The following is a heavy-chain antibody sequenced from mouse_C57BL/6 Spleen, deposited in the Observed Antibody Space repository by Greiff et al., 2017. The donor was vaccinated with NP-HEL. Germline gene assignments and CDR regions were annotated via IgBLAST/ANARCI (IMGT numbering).Heavy chain of an antibody. CDR3: ARADGYLRLYYAMDY. D-gene: IGHD2-3*01. CDR1: GYAFSSYW. Sequence: VKLQESGAELVKPGASVKISCKASGYAFSSYWMNWVKQRPGKGLEWIGQIYPGDGDTNYNGKFKGKATLTADKSSSTAYMQLSSLTSEDSAVYVCARADGYLRLYYAMDYWGQGTSVTVSS. J-gene: IGHJ4*01. CDR2: IYPGDGDT. V-gene: IGHV1-80*01.